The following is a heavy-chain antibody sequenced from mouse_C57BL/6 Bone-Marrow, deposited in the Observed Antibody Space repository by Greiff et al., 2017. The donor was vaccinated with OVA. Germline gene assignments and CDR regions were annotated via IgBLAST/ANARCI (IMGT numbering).Heavy chain of an antibody. CDR1: GYTFTSYW. CDR2: IDPNSGGT. Sequence: QVQLQQPGAELVKPGASVKLSCKASGYTFTSYWMHWLKQRPGRGLEWIGRIDPNSGGTKYNEKFKSKATLTVDKPSSTAYMQLSSLTSEDSAVYYCARCGGLRRYYAMDYWGQGTSVTVSS. CDR3: ARCGGLRRYYAMDY. D-gene: IGHD2-4*01. V-gene: IGHV1-72*01. J-gene: IGHJ4*01.